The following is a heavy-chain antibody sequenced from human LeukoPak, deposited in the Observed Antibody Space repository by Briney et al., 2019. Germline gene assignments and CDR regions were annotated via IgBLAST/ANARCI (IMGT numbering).Heavy chain of an antibody. Sequence: GGSLRLSCVGSGFTFSDAWMSWVRQAPGKGLERVGRIKSKSDGGTIDYAAPVKGRFTISRDDSRNTLYLQMNSLKTEDTAVYYCTTRRQDGWWGQGTLVTVS. J-gene: IGHJ4*02. CDR2: IKSKSDGGTI. D-gene: IGHD2-15*01. CDR3: TTRRQDGW. CDR1: GFTFSDAW. V-gene: IGHV3-15*01.